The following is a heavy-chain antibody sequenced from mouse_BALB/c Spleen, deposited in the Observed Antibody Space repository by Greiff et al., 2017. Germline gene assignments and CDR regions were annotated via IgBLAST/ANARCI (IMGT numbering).Heavy chain of an antibody. CDR1: GFTFSSYA. CDR3: ARGNYGYYWYFDV. CDR2: ISCGGST. J-gene: IGHJ1*01. D-gene: IGHD1-2*01. Sequence: EVKLVESGGGLVKPGGSLKLSCAASGFTFSSYAMSWVRQTPEKRLEWVASISCGGSTYYPDSVKGRFTISRDNARNILYLQMSSLRSEDTAMYYCARGNYGYYWYFDVWGAGTTVTVSS. V-gene: IGHV5-6-5*01.